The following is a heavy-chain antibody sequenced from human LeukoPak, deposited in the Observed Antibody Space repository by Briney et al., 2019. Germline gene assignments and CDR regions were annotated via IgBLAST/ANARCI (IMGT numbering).Heavy chain of an antibody. CDR3: ARVDSSSWAS. J-gene: IGHJ4*02. Sequence: PGGSLRLSCAASGFTFDDYGMSWVRHAPGKGLEWVSGINWHGGSTGYADSVKGRLTISRDNAKNSLYLQMNSLRAEDTALYYCARVDSSSWASWGQGTLVTVSS. CDR2: INWHGGST. V-gene: IGHV3-20*04. D-gene: IGHD6-13*01. CDR1: GFTFDDYG.